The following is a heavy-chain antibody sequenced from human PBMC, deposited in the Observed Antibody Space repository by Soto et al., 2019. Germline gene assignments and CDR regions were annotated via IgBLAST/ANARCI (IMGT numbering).Heavy chain of an antibody. CDR3: AKDPTRHNGNYAYCDY. J-gene: IGHJ4*02. CDR2: ISYDGSNK. CDR1: GFTFSSYA. V-gene: IGHV3-30-3*01. Sequence: QVQLVESGGGVVQPGMSLSLSCEASGFTFSSYAMHWVRQAPGKGLEWVAVISYDGSNKYYADSVKGRFTFSRDNSKNTLYRQMNSLRAEDTALYYCAKDPTRHNGNYAYCDYGGQGTLVTVSS. D-gene: IGHD1-7*01.